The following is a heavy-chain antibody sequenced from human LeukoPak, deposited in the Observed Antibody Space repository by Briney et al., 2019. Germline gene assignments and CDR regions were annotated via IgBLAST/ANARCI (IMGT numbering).Heavy chain of an antibody. CDR1: GGSFSGYY. V-gene: IGHV4-34*01. D-gene: IGHD3-16*02. Sequence: PSETLSLTCAVYGGSFSGYYWSWIRQPPGKGLEWIGEMNHSGSTNYNPSLKSRVTMSVDTSKNQFSLKLSSVTAADTAVYYCARSNYVWGSYRPRQSDAFDIWGQGTMVTVSS. CDR3: ARSNYVWGSYRPRQSDAFDI. CDR2: MNHSGST. J-gene: IGHJ3*02.